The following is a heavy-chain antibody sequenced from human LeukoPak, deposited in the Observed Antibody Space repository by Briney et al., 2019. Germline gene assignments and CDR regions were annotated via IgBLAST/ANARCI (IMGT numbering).Heavy chain of an antibody. V-gene: IGHV1-69*01. CDR3: ARQYCSSTSCPYYFDY. CDR1: GGTFSSYA. D-gene: IGHD2-2*01. CDR2: IIPIFGTA. J-gene: IGHJ4*02. Sequence: SVKVSCKASGGTFSSYAVSWVRQAPGQGLEWMGGIIPIFGTANYAQKFQGRVTITADESTSTAYMELSSLRSEDTAVYYCARQYCSSTSCPYYFDYWGQGTLVTVSS.